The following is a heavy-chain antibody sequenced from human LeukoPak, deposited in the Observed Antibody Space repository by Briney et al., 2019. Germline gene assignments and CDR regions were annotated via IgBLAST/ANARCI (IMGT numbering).Heavy chain of an antibody. CDR3: AIITMVRGVKLDY. V-gene: IGHV3-66*02. CDR2: IYSGGST. D-gene: IGHD3-10*01. Sequence: GGSLRLSCAASGFTVSSNYMSWVRQAPGKGLEWVSVIYSGGSTYYADSVKGRFTISRDNSKNTLYLQMNSLRAEDTAVYYCAIITMVRGVKLDYWGQGTLVIVSS. J-gene: IGHJ4*02. CDR1: GFTVSSNY.